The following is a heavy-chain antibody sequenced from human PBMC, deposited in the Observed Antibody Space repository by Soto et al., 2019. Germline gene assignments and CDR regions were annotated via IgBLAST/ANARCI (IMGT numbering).Heavy chain of an antibody. D-gene: IGHD3-3*01. J-gene: IGHJ6*02. CDR1: GGSFSGYY. CDR3: ALGGITIFGVVINYYYGMDV. CDR2: INHSGST. Sequence: SETLSLTCAVYGGSFSGYYWSCIRQPPGKGLEWIGEINHSGSTNYNPSLKSRVTISVDTSKNQFSLKLSSVTAADTAVYYCALGGITIFGVVINYYYGMDVWGQGTTVTVSS. V-gene: IGHV4-34*01.